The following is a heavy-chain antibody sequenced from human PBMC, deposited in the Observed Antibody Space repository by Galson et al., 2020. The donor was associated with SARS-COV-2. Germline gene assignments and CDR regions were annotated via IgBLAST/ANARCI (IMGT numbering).Heavy chain of an antibody. CDR1: GYSFTGYY. V-gene: IGHV1-2*02. Sequence: ASVKVSCKASGYSFTGYYIHWVRQAPGQGLEWMGWINPDTGGTNYAQSLQGRVTMTRDTSISTAYLELSTLRSDDTAVYHCAKNYDFWSGYHTDYYYAVDVWGQGTTVNVFS. CDR3: AKNYDFWSGYHTDYYYAVDV. D-gene: IGHD3-3*01. J-gene: IGHJ6*02. CDR2: INPDTGGT.